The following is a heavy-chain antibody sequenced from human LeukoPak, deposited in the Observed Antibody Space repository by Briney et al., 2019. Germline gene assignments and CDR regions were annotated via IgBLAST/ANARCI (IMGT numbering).Heavy chain of an antibody. Sequence: GGSLTLSCTVSGFSFGDYHITWFRQAPGNGLGWEGGMKSKAYGVTTQYGDSVKGRFSISRDDSKSIAYLQMHGLRTEDTAVYYCTRDCRGSNFDYWGQGTLVTVSS. D-gene: IGHD2-15*01. J-gene: IGHJ4*02. CDR3: TRDCRGSNFDY. V-gene: IGHV3-49*03. CDR1: GFSFGDYH. CDR2: MKSKAYGVTT.